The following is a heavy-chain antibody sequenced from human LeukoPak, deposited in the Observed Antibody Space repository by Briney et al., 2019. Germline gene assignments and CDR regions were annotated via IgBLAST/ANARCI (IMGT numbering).Heavy chain of an antibody. CDR2: ISWNSGSI. Sequence: GGSLRLSCAASGFTFDDYAMHWVRQAPGKGLEWVSGISWNSGSIGYADSVKGRFTISRDNAKNSLYLQMNSLRAEDTALYYCAKDSGDSSGYYYVGYFDYWGQGTLVTVSS. CDR1: GFTFDDYA. CDR3: AKDSGDSSGYYYVGYFDY. J-gene: IGHJ4*02. V-gene: IGHV3-9*01. D-gene: IGHD3-22*01.